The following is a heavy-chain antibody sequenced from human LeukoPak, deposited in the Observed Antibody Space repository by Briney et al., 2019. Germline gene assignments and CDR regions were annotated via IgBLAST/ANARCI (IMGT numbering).Heavy chain of an antibody. CDR1: GFTFSDYY. CDR3: AREDTAMVVFDY. Sequence: GGSLRLSCAASGFTFSDYYMSWIRQAPGKGLEWIGYIGSTTSYTEYADSVKGRFTISRDNAKNSLYLQMNSLRAEDTAVYYCAREDTAMVVFDYWGQGTLVTVSS. J-gene: IGHJ4*02. D-gene: IGHD5-18*01. CDR2: IGSTTSYT. V-gene: IGHV3-11*05.